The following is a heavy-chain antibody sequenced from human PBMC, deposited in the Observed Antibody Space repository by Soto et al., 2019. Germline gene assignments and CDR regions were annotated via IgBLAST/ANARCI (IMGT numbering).Heavy chain of an antibody. V-gene: IGHV3-72*01. CDR2: SRNKGNSYTT. D-gene: IGHD4-17*01. J-gene: IGHJ4*02. CDR3: ASDAAVNCYGDYTFDF. CDR1: GCTFSDHY. Sequence: EVQLVESGGGLVQPGGSLRLSCASSGCTFSDHYMDWVRRAPGKGQEWVGRSRNKGNSYTTQYSASVKDRFTISRDESKNSLYMQTNSLKTEDTAVYYCASDAAVNCYGDYTFDFWVQGTMVTVSS.